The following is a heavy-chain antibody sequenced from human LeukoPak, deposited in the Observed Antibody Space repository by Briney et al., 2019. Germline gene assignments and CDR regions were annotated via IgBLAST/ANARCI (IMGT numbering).Heavy chain of an antibody. D-gene: IGHD5-18*01. J-gene: IGHJ4*02. CDR2: IIPILGIA. Sequence: SVKVCCKASGGTFSRYAISWVRQAPGQGLEWMGRIIPILGIANYAQKFQGRVTITADKSTSTAYMELSSLRSEDTAVYYCARARGRYSYGSKYYFDYWGQGTLVTVSS. V-gene: IGHV1-69*04. CDR1: GGTFSRYA. CDR3: ARARGRYSYGSKYYFDY.